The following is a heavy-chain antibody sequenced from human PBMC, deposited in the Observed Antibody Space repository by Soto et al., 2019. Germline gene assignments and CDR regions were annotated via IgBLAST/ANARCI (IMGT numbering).Heavy chain of an antibody. CDR1: GGTFSSYA. Sequence: EASVKVSCKASGGTFSSYAISWVRQAPGQGLEWMGGIIPIFGTANYAQKFQGRVTITADESTSTAYMELSSLRSEDTAVYYCARSITIFGVVKEGYYYGMDVWGQGTTVTVSS. CDR3: ARSITIFGVVKEGYYYGMDV. J-gene: IGHJ6*02. V-gene: IGHV1-69*13. CDR2: IIPIFGTA. D-gene: IGHD3-3*01.